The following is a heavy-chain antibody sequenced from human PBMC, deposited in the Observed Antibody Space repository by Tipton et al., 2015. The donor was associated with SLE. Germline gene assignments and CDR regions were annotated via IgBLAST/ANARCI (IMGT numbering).Heavy chain of an antibody. J-gene: IGHJ4*02. D-gene: IGHD3-10*01. Sequence: RSLRLSCAASGFTFSNYGINWVRQAPGKGLECVAFIRYDGNNRRYADSVKGRFNISRDNAENSLYLQMNSLRADDTAVYYCARDSLGILAYGGQGPLVTVSS. CDR1: GFTFSNYG. CDR2: IRYDGNNR. CDR3: ARDSLGILAY. V-gene: IGHV3-33*01.